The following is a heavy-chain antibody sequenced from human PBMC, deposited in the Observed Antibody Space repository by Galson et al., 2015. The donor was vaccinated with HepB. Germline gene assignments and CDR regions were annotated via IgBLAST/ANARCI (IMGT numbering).Heavy chain of an antibody. CDR3: AKDPFDRWFGELLGNWFDP. CDR1: GFTFSSYA. V-gene: IGHV3-23*01. Sequence: SLRLSCAASGFTFSSYAMSWVRQAPGKGLEWVSAISGSGGSTYYADSVKGRFTISRDNSKNTLYLQMNSLRAEDTAVYYCAKDPFDRWFGELLGNWFDPWGQGTLVTVSS. D-gene: IGHD3-10*01. J-gene: IGHJ5*02. CDR2: ISGSGGST.